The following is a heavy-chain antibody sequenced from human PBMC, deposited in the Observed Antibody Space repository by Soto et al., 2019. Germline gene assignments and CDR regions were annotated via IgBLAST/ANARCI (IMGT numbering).Heavy chain of an antibody. V-gene: IGHV1-69*02. J-gene: IGHJ4*02. CDR2: IIPILGIA. CDR3: ARFDNYGDYFDY. D-gene: IGHD4-17*01. CDR1: GGTFSSYT. Sequence: QLQLVQSGAEVKKPGSSVKVSCKASGGTFSSYTISWVRQAPGQGLEWMGRIIPILGIANYAQKFQGRVTITADKSTSTAYMELSSLRSEDTAVYYCARFDNYGDYFDYWGQGTLVTVSS.